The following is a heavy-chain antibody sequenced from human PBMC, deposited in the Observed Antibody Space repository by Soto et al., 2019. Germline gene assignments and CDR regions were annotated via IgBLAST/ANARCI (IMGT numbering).Heavy chain of an antibody. CDR3: AREGLTDPVKTHNPFDY. Sequence: QVQLVQSGAEVKKPGSSVKVSCKASGGTFSSYAISWVRQAPGQGLEWMGGIIPIFGTANYAQKFQGRVTITAEESTSTVYMELSSLRSEDTAVYYCAREGLTDPVKTHNPFDYWGQGALVTVSS. CDR1: GGTFSSYA. CDR2: IIPIFGTA. D-gene: IGHD1-1*01. V-gene: IGHV1-69*12. J-gene: IGHJ4*02.